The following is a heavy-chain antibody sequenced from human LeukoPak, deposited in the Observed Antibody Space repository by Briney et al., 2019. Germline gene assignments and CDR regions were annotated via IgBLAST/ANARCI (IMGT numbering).Heavy chain of an antibody. CDR2: ISAYSGNT. Sequence: ASVKVSCKASGYSFSSYSISWVRQAPEQGLEWMGWISAYSGNTNYAHKLQGRDTMTTDTSTSTAYMELRSLRSDDTAVYYCVVTLSSSWYVVFDYWGQGTLVTVSS. V-gene: IGHV1-18*01. D-gene: IGHD6-13*01. CDR3: VVTLSSSWYVVFDY. CDR1: GYSFSSYS. J-gene: IGHJ4*02.